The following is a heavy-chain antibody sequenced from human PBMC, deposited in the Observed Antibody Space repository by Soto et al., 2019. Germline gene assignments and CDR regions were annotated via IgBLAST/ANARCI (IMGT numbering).Heavy chain of an antibody. Sequence: ASVKVSCKASGYTFTGYYMHWVRQAPGQGPEWMGWISPHSGDTNYAQKFQGRVTMTRDTSLTTAYMELSRLRSDDTAVYYCGKNRLVTTPDALDVWGQGTMVTVSS. CDR2: ISPHSGDT. D-gene: IGHD3-22*01. CDR1: GYTFTGYY. CDR3: GKNRLVTTPDALDV. J-gene: IGHJ3*01. V-gene: IGHV1-2*02.